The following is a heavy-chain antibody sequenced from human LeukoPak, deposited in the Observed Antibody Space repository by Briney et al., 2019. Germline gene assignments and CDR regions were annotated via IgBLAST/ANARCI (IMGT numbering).Heavy chain of an antibody. CDR3: ARGTGKQLARD. D-gene: IGHD6-13*01. CDR2: ISSSSSYI. CDR1: GFTFSSYS. V-gene: IGHV3-21*01. J-gene: IGHJ4*02. Sequence: GGSLRLSCAASGFTFSSYSMNWVRQAPGEGLEWVSSISSSSSYIYYADSVKGRFTISRDNAKNSLYLQMNSLRAEDTAVYYCARGTGKQLARDWGQGTLVTVSS.